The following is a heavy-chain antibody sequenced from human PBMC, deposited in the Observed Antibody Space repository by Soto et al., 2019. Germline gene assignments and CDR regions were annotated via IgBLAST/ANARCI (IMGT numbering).Heavy chain of an antibody. J-gene: IGHJ6*02. Sequence: GGSLRLSCAASGFSFSSYAMSWVRQAPGKGLEWVSGISGRGGSTYYADSMKGRFTISRDNSKNTPYLQMNSLRAEDTAVYYCARGQMIGNYFHYYDMHVWGQGTTVTVSS. CDR1: GFSFSSYA. CDR2: ISGRGGST. D-gene: IGHD3-10*02. CDR3: ARGQMIGNYFHYYDMHV. V-gene: IGHV3-23*01.